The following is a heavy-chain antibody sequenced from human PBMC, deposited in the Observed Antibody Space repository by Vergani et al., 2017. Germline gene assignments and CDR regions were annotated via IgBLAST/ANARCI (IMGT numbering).Heavy chain of an antibody. D-gene: IGHD5-12*01. CDR2: INHSGST. Sequence: QLQLQESGPGLVKPSETLSLTCTVSGGSISSSSYYWSWIRQPPGKGLEWIGEINHSGSTNYNPSLKSRVTISVDTSKNQFSLKLSSVTAADTAVYYCARGGIVATTPFDYWGQGTLVTVSS. V-gene: IGHV4-39*07. J-gene: IGHJ4*02. CDR3: ARGGIVATTPFDY. CDR1: GGSISSSSYY.